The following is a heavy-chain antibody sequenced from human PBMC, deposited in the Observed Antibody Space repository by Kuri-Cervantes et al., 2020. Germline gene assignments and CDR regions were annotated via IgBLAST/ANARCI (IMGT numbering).Heavy chain of an antibody. Sequence: GESLKISCAASGFTFSTYSMTWVRQAPGKGLEWVASMKQDESEKYYVDSVKGRFTISRDNAKNSLYLQMNSLKDEDTAVYYCARDPSRVGATKGNWFDPWGQGTLVTVSS. V-gene: IGHV3-7*01. CDR2: MKQDESEK. D-gene: IGHD1-26*01. CDR1: GFTFSTYS. CDR3: ARDPSRVGATKGNWFDP. J-gene: IGHJ5*02.